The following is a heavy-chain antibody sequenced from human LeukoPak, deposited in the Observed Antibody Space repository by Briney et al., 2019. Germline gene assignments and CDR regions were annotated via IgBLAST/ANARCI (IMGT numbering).Heavy chain of an antibody. V-gene: IGHV1-18*01. CDR2: ISGYSGKT. D-gene: IGHD2-21*01. Sequence: ASVKVSCKASGYSFNKFGISWVRQASGQGLEWMGWISGYSGKTDSAQKLQDRVTMTTDNSTSTAYLELRSLRSDDTAVYFCVRVGSAYGDPLEFDLWGQGTLVTVSS. CDR1: GYSFNKFG. CDR3: VRVGSAYGDPLEFDL. J-gene: IGHJ5*02.